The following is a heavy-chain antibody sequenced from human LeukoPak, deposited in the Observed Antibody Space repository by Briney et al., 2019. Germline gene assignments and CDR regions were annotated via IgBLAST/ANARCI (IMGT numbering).Heavy chain of an antibody. V-gene: IGHV4-4*07. D-gene: IGHD3-22*01. CDR2: IYTSGST. J-gene: IGHJ3*02. CDR1: GGSISSYY. Sequence: SETLSLTCTVSGGSISSYYWSWIRQPAGKGPERIGRIYTSGSTNYNPSLKSRVTMSVDTSKNQFSLKLISVTAADTAVYYCAREVDYYDSSGYYSDAFDIWGQGTMVTVSS. CDR3: AREVDYYDSSGYYSDAFDI.